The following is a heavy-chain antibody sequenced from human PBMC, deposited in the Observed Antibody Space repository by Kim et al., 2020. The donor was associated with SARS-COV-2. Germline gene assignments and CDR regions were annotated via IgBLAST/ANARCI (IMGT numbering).Heavy chain of an antibody. V-gene: IGHV3-48*02. D-gene: IGHD6-13*01. J-gene: IGHJ4*01. Sequence: GGSLRLSCAASGFTFSDYNMNWVRQAPGKGLEWVSYISGSGAITYYADSVKGRFTISRDNAKNSLFLHMNSLREEDTDVYYCARDRYSSSLLYYFDRWG. CDR3: ARDRYSSSLLYYFDR. CDR2: ISGSGAIT. CDR1: GFTFSDYN.